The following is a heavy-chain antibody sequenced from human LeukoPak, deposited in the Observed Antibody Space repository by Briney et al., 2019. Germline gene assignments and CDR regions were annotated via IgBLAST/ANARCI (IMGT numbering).Heavy chain of an antibody. D-gene: IGHD5-12*01. J-gene: IGHJ3*02. CDR3: VKESGYMVAPNSAFDI. V-gene: IGHV3-64D*06. CDR2: ISRNGGST. CDR1: GFTFNSYP. Sequence: GGSLRLSCSPSGFTFNSYPVHWVRQAPGEGLEYVSGISRNGGSTNYADSVKGRFTISRDNTKNTLYLQMSSLRAEDTAVYYCVKESGYMVAPNSAFDIWGQGTMVTVSS.